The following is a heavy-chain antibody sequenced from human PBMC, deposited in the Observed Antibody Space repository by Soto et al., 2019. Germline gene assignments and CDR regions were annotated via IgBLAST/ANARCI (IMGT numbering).Heavy chain of an antibody. J-gene: IGHJ6*02. Sequence: SETLSLTCTVSGGSVSSGSYYCSWIRQPPGKGLGWIGYIYYSGSTNYNPSLKSRVTISVDTSKNQFSLKLSSVTAADTAVYYCARAAAAGSYYGMDVWGQGTTVTVSS. CDR1: GGSVSSGSYY. CDR2: IYYSGST. V-gene: IGHV4-61*01. CDR3: ARAAAAGSYYGMDV. D-gene: IGHD6-13*01.